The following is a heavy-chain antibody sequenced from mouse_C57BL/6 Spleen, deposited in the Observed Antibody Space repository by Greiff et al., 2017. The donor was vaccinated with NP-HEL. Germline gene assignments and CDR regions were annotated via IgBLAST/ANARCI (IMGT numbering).Heavy chain of an antibody. CDR2: ISYDGSN. CDR1: GYSITSGYY. CDR3: ARRETALDY. Sequence: EVKLMESGPGLVKPSQSLSLTCSVTGYSITSGYYWNWIRQFPGNKLEWMGYISYDGSNNYNPSLKNRISITRDTSKNQFFLKLNSVTTEDTATYYCARRETALDYWGQGTTLTVSS. V-gene: IGHV3-6*01. D-gene: IGHD3-2*01. J-gene: IGHJ2*01.